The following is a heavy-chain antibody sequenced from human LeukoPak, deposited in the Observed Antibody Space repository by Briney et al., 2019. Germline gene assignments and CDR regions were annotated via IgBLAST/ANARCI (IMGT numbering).Heavy chain of an antibody. CDR1: GGSIGSSSYY. CDR2: IYYSGST. D-gene: IGHD2-15*01. Sequence: SETLSLTYTVSGGSIGSSSYYWVWIRQPPGKGLEWIGSIYYSGSTYYNASLKSRVTISGDTSTNQFSLKLSSVTAADTAVYYCARLWSGYCSEGSCYPFPDWGQGTLVTVSS. J-gene: IGHJ4*02. CDR3: ARLWSGYCSEGSCYPFPD. V-gene: IGHV4-39*01.